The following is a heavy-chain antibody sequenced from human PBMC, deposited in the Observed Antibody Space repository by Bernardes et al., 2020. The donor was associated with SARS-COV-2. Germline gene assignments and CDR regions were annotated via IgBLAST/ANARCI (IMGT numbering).Heavy chain of an antibody. CDR1: GDSVSSASYY. J-gene: IGHJ6*02. Sequence: SETLSLTCAVSGDSVSSASYYWGWIRQPPGKGLEWIGNIFYDGSTYYSPSLQSRVTISVEMSKNQFSLKLSSVTAADTAVYYCTRGVEISGEVALYYYGLDVWGQGTTVTVSS. CDR2: IFYDGST. CDR3: TRGVEISGEVALYYYGLDV. D-gene: IGHD2-21*01. V-gene: IGHV4-39*01.